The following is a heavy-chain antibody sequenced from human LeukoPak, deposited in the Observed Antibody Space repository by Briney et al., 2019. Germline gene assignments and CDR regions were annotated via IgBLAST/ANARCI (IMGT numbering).Heavy chain of an antibody. CDR2: MNPNSGNT. CDR3: ARGTPKRHWFDP. CDR1: GYTFTSYD. J-gene: IGHJ5*02. Sequence: ASVKVSCKASGYTFTSYDINWVRQATGQGLEWMGWMNPNSGNTGYAQKFQGRVTITRNASTSTAYMELSSLRSEDTAVYYCARGTPKRHWFDPWGQGTLVTVSS. V-gene: IGHV1-8*03.